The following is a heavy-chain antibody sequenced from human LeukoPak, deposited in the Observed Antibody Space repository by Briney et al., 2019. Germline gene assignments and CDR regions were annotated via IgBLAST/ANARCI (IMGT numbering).Heavy chain of an antibody. CDR2: INPNSGGT. CDR1: GYTFTGYY. Sequence: ASVKVSCKASGYTFTGYYMHWVRQAPGQGLEWMGWINPNSGGTNYAQKFQGWVTMTRDTSISTAYMELSRLRSDDTAVYYCARETTGTTLHAFDIWGQGTMVTVSS. D-gene: IGHD1-1*01. V-gene: IGHV1-2*04. CDR3: ARETTGTTLHAFDI. J-gene: IGHJ3*02.